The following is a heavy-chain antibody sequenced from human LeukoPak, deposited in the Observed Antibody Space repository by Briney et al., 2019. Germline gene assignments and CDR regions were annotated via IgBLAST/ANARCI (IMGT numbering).Heavy chain of an antibody. CDR1: GFIFSSYA. CDR3: AKRGYCSCGSCPSNPFNV. Sequence: GGSLRLSCGASGFIFSSYAMSWVRQAPGKGLEWVSAISGSGDSTDYADSVKGRFTISRDNSKNTLYLQTNSLRAEDTAMYYCAKRGYCSCGSCPSNPFNVWGQGTMVTVSS. V-gene: IGHV3-23*01. D-gene: IGHD2-15*01. CDR2: ISGSGDST. J-gene: IGHJ3*01.